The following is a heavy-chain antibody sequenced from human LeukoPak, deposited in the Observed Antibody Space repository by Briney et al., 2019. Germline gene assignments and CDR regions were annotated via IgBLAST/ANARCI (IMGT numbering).Heavy chain of an antibody. V-gene: IGHV7-4-1*02. Sequence: ASVKVSRKASGYTFTSYAMNWVRQAPGQGLEWMGWINTNTGNPTYAQGFTGRFVFSLDTSVSTAYLQISSLKAEDTAVYYCARDIPVDIVATTGFPYDYWGQGTLVTVSS. CDR1: GYTFTSYA. CDR3: ARDIPVDIVATTGFPYDY. D-gene: IGHD5-12*01. CDR2: INTNTGNP. J-gene: IGHJ4*02.